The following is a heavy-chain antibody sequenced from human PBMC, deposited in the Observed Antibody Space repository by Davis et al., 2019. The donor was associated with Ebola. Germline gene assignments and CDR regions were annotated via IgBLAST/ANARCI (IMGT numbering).Heavy chain of an antibody. Sequence: PSETLSLTCTVSGGSISSADYYWSWIRQPPGKGLEWITYIYYSGTTYYNPSLRSRLTISVDTSRNQFSLKLSSVTAADTAKYYCARVGFLKSDYATDVWGQGTTVTVSS. D-gene: IGHD3-3*01. J-gene: IGHJ6*02. CDR2: IYYSGTT. CDR1: GGSISSADYY. CDR3: ARVGFLKSDYATDV. V-gene: IGHV4-30-4*01.